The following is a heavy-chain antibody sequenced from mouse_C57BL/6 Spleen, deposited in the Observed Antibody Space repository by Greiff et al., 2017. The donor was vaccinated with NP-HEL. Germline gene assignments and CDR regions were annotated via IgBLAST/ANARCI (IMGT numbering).Heavy chain of an antibody. CDR1: GYTFTSYW. D-gene: IGHD2-3*01. CDR2: INPSNGGT. CDR3: ARGDGYYEYFDV. J-gene: IGHJ1*03. Sequence: QVQLKQPGTELVKPGASVKLSCKASGYTFTSYWMHWVKQRPGQGLEWIGNINPSNGGTNYNEKFKSKATLTVDKSSSTAYMQLSSLTSEDSAVYYCARGDGYYEYFDVWGTGTTVTVSS. V-gene: IGHV1-53*01.